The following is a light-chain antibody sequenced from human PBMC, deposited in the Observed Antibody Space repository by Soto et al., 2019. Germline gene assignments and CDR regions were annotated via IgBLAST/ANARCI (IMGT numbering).Light chain of an antibody. J-gene: IGKJ5*01. Sequence: EIVMTQSTGTLSLSQGERATLSCRASQSVSSRLAWYQQKPGQAPRLLISGASSRATGIPDRFSGSGSGTDFTLTINRLEPEDFAVYYCQQYGNSPRSITFGQGTRLEIK. CDR3: QQYGNSPRSIT. V-gene: IGKV3-20*01. CDR2: GAS. CDR1: QSVSSR.